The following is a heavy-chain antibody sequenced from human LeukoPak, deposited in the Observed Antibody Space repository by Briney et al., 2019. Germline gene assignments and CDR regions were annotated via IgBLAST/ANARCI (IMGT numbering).Heavy chain of an antibody. CDR1: GFIFSSYS. Sequence: GGSLRLSCAASGFIFSSYSMNWVRQAPGKGPEWVSSISSSSSYIYYADSVKGRFTISRDNAKNSLYLQMNSLRAEDTAVYYCARAFSSSWSPVGYWGQGTLVTVSS. D-gene: IGHD6-13*01. V-gene: IGHV3-21*01. CDR3: ARAFSSSWSPVGY. CDR2: ISSSSSYI. J-gene: IGHJ4*02.